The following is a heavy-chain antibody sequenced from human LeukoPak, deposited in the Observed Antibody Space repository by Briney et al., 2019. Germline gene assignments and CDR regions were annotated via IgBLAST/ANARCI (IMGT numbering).Heavy chain of an antibody. D-gene: IGHD3-3*01. CDR1: GFTFSDHF. Sequence: GGSLRLSCAASGFTFSDHFMDWVRQAPGKGLEWLGRSRNKASSFTTEYAASVKGRFTISIYDSQNSLSLQMSSLKTEDTAVYYCVVWMFGVVNWGQGTLVTVSS. V-gene: IGHV3-72*01. CDR3: VVWMFGVVN. CDR2: SRNKASSFTT. J-gene: IGHJ4*02.